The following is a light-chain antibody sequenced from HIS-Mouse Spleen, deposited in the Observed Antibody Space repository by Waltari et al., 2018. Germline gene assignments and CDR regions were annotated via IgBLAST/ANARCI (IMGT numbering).Light chain of an antibody. Sequence: AIRMTQSPSSLSASTGDRVTITCRANQGISSYLAWYQQKPGQAPKLLIYAASTLQSGVPSRFSGSGSGTDFTLTISCLQSEYFATYYCQQYYSYPYTFGQGTKLEIK. J-gene: IGKJ2*01. CDR1: QGISSY. CDR2: AAS. CDR3: QQYYSYPYT. V-gene: IGKV1-8*01.